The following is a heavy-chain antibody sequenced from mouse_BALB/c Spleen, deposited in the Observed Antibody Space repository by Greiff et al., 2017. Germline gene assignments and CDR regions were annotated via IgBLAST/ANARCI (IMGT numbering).Heavy chain of an antibody. CDR2: ISDGGSYT. D-gene: IGHD2-10*02. CDR1: GFTFSDYY. CDR3: ARDRGKYGNYNYFDY. V-gene: IGHV5-4*02. J-gene: IGHJ2*01. Sequence: EVQGVESGGGLVKPGGSLKLSCAASGFTFSDYYMYWVRQTPEKRLEWVATISDGGSYTYYPDSVKGRFTISRDNAKNNLYLQMSSLKSKDTAMYYCARDRGKYGNYNYFDYWGQGTTLTVSS.